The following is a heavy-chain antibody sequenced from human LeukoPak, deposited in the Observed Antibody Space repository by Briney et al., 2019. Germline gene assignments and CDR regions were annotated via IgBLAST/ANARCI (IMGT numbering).Heavy chain of an antibody. V-gene: IGHV3-23*01. Sequence: GGSLRLSCAASGFAFTSYAMSWVRQAPGKGLEWVSAISGSGGSTYYADSVKGRFTISRDNSKNTLYLQMNSLRAEDTAVYYCAKEGYYDSSGLNLDYWGQGTLVTVSS. J-gene: IGHJ4*02. CDR2: ISGSGGST. CDR3: AKEGYYDSSGLNLDY. CDR1: GFAFTSYA. D-gene: IGHD3-22*01.